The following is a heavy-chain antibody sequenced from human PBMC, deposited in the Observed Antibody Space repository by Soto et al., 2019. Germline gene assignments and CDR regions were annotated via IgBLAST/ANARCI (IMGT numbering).Heavy chain of an antibody. Sequence: QVQLVESGGGVVQPGRSLRLSCAASGFTFSSYAMHWVRQAPGKGLEWVAVISYDGSNKYYADSVKGRFTISRDNSKKTRCIKKSSVRAVGTGVYYSARDHRTRCPSCGLDSRGQGNLFSASS. J-gene: IGHJ4*02. V-gene: IGHV3-30-3*01. CDR2: ISYDGSNK. CDR3: ARDHRTRCPSCGLDS. D-gene: IGHD1-1*01. CDR1: GFTFSSYA.